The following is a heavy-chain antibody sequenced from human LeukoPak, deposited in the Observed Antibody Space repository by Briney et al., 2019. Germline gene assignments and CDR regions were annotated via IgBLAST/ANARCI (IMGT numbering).Heavy chain of an antibody. CDR3: ARNPNDGYSYALN. V-gene: IGHV1-46*01. CDR2: INPSGGSA. J-gene: IGHJ4*02. Sequence: GASVKVSCKASGYTFTSYLIHWVRQAPGQGLEWMGIINPSGGSAAYAQKFQGRVTMTRGTSTSTVYMGLSSLRSEDTAVYYCARNPNDGYSYALNWGQGTLVTVSS. D-gene: IGHD5-18*01. CDR1: GYTFTSYL.